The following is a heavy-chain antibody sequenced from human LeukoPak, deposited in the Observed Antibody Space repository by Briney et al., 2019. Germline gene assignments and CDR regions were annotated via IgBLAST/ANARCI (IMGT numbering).Heavy chain of an antibody. V-gene: IGHV1-8*01. CDR2: MNPNSGNT. J-gene: IGHJ3*02. Sequence: ASVKASCKASGYTFTSYDIKWVRQATGQGLEWMGWMNPNSGNTGYAQKFQGRVTMTRNTSISTAYMELSSLRSEDTAVYYCATYYYDSSGYYYEAFDIWGQGTMVTVSS. CDR3: ATYYYDSSGYYYEAFDI. CDR1: GYTFTSYD. D-gene: IGHD3-22*01.